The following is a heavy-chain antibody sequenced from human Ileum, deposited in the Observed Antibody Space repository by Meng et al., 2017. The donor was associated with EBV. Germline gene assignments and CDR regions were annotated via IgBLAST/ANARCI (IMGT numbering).Heavy chain of an antibody. V-gene: IGHV4-30-4*01. CDR3: ARGGDTSGYSLDY. CDR2: IYKSGST. CDR1: GGSISSGGYY. Sequence: QVQLHDAGAGLVTPSQTLSLTCAVSGGSISSGGYYWSWIRQPLGKGLEWIGYIYKSGSTYYNPSLTSRVTISVDTSKNQFFLKLGSVTAADTGVYYCARGGDTSGYSLDYWGQGILVTVSS. J-gene: IGHJ4*02. D-gene: IGHD3-22*01.